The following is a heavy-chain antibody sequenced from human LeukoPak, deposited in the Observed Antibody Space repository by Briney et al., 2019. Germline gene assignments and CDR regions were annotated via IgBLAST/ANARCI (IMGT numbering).Heavy chain of an antibody. CDR2: ISAYNGNT. D-gene: IGHD3-10*01. CDR3: ARDPSGVLWFGELLYRNFDY. V-gene: IGHV1-18*01. J-gene: IGHJ4*02. CDR1: GYTFTSYG. Sequence: GASVKVSCKASGYTFTSYGISWVRQAPGQGLEWMGWISAYNGNTNYAQKLQGRVTMTTDTSTSTAYMELRSLRSDDTAVYYCARDPSGVLWFGELLYRNFDYWGQGTLVTVSS.